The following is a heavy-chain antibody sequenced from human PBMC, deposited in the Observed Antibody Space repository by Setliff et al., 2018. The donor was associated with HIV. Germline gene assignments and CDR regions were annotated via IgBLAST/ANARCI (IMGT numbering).Heavy chain of an antibody. CDR1: GYTFTAHH. Sequence: ASVKVSCKSSGYTFTAHHIHWVRQAPGQGPEWMGWIIPKSGETSYAEKFRGRVTMTRDTSLSTAYMELSWLTSDDPAVYYCARVVDRDYDFWSAYEYWGQGTMVTGSS. D-gene: IGHD3-3*01. J-gene: IGHJ4*02. CDR2: IIPKSGET. V-gene: IGHV1-2*02. CDR3: ARVVDRDYDFWSAYEY.